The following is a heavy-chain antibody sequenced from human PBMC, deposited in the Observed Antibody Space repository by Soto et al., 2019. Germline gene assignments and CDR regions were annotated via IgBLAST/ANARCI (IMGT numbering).Heavy chain of an antibody. J-gene: IGHJ6*02. CDR2: ISYDGSNK. CDR3: AKDISYSSYYYYGMDV. D-gene: IGHD2-21*01. V-gene: IGHV3-30*18. Sequence: GGSLRLSCAASGFTFSSYGMHWVRQAPGRRLEWVAVISYDGSNKYYADSVKGRFTISRDNSKNTLYLQMNSLRAEDTAVYYCAKDISYSSYYYYGMDVWGQGTTVTVSS. CDR1: GFTFSSYG.